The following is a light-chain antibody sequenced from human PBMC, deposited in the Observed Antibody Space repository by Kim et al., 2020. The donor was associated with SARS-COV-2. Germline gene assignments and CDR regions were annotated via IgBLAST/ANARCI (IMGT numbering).Light chain of an antibody. CDR1: KPSNGSNS. Sequence: QGSTISCTGSKPSNGSNSVNWYQRHPGKAPNLLIYYNGERPSGIPDRFSGSKSGTSASLAISGLQSGDEADYYCTTWDDSLNGYYVFGPGTKVTVL. CDR3: TTWDDSLNGYYV. V-gene: IGLV1-44*01. J-gene: IGLJ1*01. CDR2: YNG.